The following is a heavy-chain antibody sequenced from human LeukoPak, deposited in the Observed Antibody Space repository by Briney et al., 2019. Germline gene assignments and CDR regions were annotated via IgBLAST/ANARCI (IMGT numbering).Heavy chain of an antibody. Sequence: SETPSLTCAVYGGSFSGYYSSWIRHPPRKGLEWIGEINHSGSSNYNPSLNSRVTISVDTSKSRFPLKLSSVTAADTAVYYCARGWVPSDYWGEGSLVSVSS. CDR2: INHSGSS. CDR1: GGSFSGYY. J-gene: IGHJ4*02. D-gene: IGHD4/OR15-4a*01. CDR3: ARGWVPSDY. V-gene: IGHV4-34*01.